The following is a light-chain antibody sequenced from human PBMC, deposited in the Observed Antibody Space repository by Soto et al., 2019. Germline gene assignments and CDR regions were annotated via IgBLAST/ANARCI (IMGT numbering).Light chain of an antibody. J-gene: IGKJ1*01. Sequence: DIQMTQSPSTLPASVGDRVTITCRASQSISTWLAWYQQKPGKAPNLLIYKASYLASGVPSRFSGGGSGTEFTLTISSLQPDDFATYYCQQYSSYWTFGQGTKVKIK. CDR1: QSISTW. CDR3: QQYSSYWT. CDR2: KAS. V-gene: IGKV1-5*03.